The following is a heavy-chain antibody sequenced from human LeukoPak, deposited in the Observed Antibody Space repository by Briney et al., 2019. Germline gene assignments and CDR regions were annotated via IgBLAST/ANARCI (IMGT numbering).Heavy chain of an antibody. CDR1: GGSISNYY. CDR3: ASRKRGYSYGTIDY. V-gene: IGHV4-59*08. CDR2: ISHSGST. J-gene: IGHJ4*02. Sequence: SETLSLTCTVSGGSISNYYWSWIRQPPGKGLEWIGYISHSGSTNYSPSLKSRVTISLDTSKNQFSLKLSSVTAADTAVYYCASRKRGYSYGTIDYWGQGTLVTVSS. D-gene: IGHD5-18*01.